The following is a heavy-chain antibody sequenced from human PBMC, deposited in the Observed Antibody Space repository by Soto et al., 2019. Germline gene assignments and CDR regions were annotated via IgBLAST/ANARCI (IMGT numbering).Heavy chain of an antibody. D-gene: IGHD2-21*01. CDR1: GGSFSGYY. CDR2: ISGSGGST. J-gene: IGHJ1*01. Sequence: LSLTCAVYGGSFSGYYWSWVRQAPGKGLEWVSAISGSGGSTYYADSVKGRFTISRDNSKNKLYLQMNNLRAEDTAIYYCAKYSEKPYEAYLQQWGRGNMVTVCS. V-gene: IGHV3-23*01. CDR3: AKYSEKPYEAYLQQ.